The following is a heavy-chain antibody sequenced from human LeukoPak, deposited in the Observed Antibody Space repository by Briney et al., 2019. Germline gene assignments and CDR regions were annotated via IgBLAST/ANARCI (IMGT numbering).Heavy chain of an antibody. Sequence: GSLRLSCAASGFTFSSYWMSWVRQAPGKGLEWVSAISGSGGITSYADSVKGRFTISRDNSKNTLYLQMNSLRAEDTAVYYCAKGDTTWELPHDYWGQGTLVTVSS. J-gene: IGHJ4*02. CDR2: ISGSGGIT. D-gene: IGHD1-26*01. V-gene: IGHV3-23*01. CDR3: AKGDTTWELPHDY. CDR1: GFTFSSYW.